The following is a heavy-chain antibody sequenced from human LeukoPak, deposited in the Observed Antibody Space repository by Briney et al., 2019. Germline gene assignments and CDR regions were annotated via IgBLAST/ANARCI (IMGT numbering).Heavy chain of an antibody. CDR1: GFTFSSYS. J-gene: IGHJ4*02. V-gene: IGHV3-21*01. D-gene: IGHD6-13*01. CDR3: ARGSKSSWEEFDY. CDR2: ISSSSSYI. Sequence: GGSLRLSCAASGFTFSSYSMNWVRQAPGKGLEWVSSISSSSSYIYYADSVKGRFTISRDNAKNSLYLQMNSLRAEDTAVYYCARGSKSSWEEFDYWGQGTLVTVSS.